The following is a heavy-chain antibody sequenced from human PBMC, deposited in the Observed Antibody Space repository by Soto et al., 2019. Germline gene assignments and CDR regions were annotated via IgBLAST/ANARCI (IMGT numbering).Heavy chain of an antibody. V-gene: IGHV3-30-3*01. CDR2: ISYDGSNK. J-gene: IGHJ4*02. Sequence: LRLSCAASGFTFSSYAMHWVRQAPGKGLEWVAVISYDGSNKYYADSVKGRFTISRDNSKNTLYLQMNSLRAEDTAVYYCARATYCSSTSCYDYFDYWGQGTLVTVSS. CDR1: GFTFSSYA. CDR3: ARATYCSSTSCYDYFDY. D-gene: IGHD2-2*01.